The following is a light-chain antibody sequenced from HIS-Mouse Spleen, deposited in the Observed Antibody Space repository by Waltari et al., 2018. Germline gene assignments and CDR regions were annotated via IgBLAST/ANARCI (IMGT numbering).Light chain of an antibody. Sequence: SYELTQPSSVSVSPGQTARLTCSGDVLATTYARWFQQKPGQAPVLVIYKDSERPSGIPERFSGSSSGTTVTLTISGAQVEDEADYYCYSAADNNVVFGGGTKLTVL. CDR1: VLATTY. CDR3: YSAADNNVV. V-gene: IGLV3-27*01. CDR2: KDS. J-gene: IGLJ2*01.